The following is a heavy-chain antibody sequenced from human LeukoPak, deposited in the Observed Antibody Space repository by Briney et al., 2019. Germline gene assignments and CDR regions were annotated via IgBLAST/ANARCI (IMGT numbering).Heavy chain of an antibody. CDR3: ARDPNYAGSGLNFDY. CDR2: ISSTSRTK. D-gene: IGHD3-10*01. V-gene: IGHV3-48*02. J-gene: IGHJ4*02. Sequence: GGSLRLSCVASGSALSSYSMNWVRQAPGKGLEWISYISSTSRTKYYVDSVKGRFTISRDNAKNSLYLQMNTLRDEDTAIYYCARDPNYAGSGLNFDYWGRGVLVTVSS. CDR1: GSALSSYS.